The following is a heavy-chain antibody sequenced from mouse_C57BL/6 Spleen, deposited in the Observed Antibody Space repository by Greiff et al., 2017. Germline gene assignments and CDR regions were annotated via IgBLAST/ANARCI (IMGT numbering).Heavy chain of an antibody. CDR1: GYTFTSYW. J-gene: IGHJ4*01. CDR2: IDPSDSST. Sequence: VPLPPPGAELVQPGASVPLSCKASGYTFTSYWMQWVQQRPGQGLEWIGEIDPSDSSTNYNQKFKGKATLTVDTSSSTAYMQLSSLTSEDSAVYYCARSGWLHAMDYWGQGTSVTVSS. D-gene: IGHD2-3*01. V-gene: IGHV1-50*01. CDR3: ARSGWLHAMDY.